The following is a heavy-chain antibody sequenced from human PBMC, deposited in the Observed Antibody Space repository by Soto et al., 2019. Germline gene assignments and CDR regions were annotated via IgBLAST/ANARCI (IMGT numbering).Heavy chain of an antibody. CDR3: AKDTSSRIHHYYGMDV. V-gene: IGHV3-30*18. J-gene: IGHJ6*02. CDR2: ISYDGSNK. Sequence: PGGSLRLSCAASGFTFSSYGMHWVRQAPGKGLEWVAVISYDGSNKYYADSVKGRFTISRDNSKNTLYPQMNSLRAEDTAVYYCAKDTSSRIHHYYGMDVWGQGTTVTVSS. D-gene: IGHD2-15*01. CDR1: GFTFSSYG.